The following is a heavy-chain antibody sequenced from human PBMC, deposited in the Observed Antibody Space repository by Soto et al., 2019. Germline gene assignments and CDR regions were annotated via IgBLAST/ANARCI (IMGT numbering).Heavy chain of an antibody. CDR1: GGSISSYY. V-gene: IGHV4-59*01. Sequence: PSETLSLTCTVSGGSISSYYWIWIRQAPGKGLEWIVYIYYSGSTNYNPSLKSRVTISVDTSKNQFSLKLSSVTAADTAVYYCARVGYYYDSSGYYGIWFDYWGQGTLVTVSS. J-gene: IGHJ4*02. D-gene: IGHD3-22*01. CDR2: IYYSGST. CDR3: ARVGYYYDSSGYYGIWFDY.